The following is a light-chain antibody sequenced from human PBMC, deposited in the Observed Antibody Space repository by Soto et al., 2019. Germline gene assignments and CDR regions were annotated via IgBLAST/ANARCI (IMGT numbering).Light chain of an antibody. CDR2: DAS. CDR3: LQYNSYSYT. Sequence: DVQMIQSPSTLSASVGDRVIITCRASQSISTWLAWYQQKPGKAPKFLIYDASNLETGVPSRFSGSGSGTEFTLTISGLQPDDFATYYCLQYNSYSYTFGQGTKLEIK. V-gene: IGKV1-5*01. CDR1: QSISTW. J-gene: IGKJ2*01.